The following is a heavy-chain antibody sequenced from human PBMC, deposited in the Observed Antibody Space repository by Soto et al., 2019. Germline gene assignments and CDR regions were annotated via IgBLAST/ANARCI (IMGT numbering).Heavy chain of an antibody. CDR2: ISYDGSYR. CDR1: GFIFSTYT. J-gene: IGHJ4*02. D-gene: IGHD6-13*01. V-gene: IGHV3-30*14. Sequence: ESGGGVVQPGTSLRLSCAASGFIFSTYTVHWVRQPPNKGLEWVAVISYDGSYRYYADSVKGRFTISRDNSKNSLYLQMDSLRAEDTALYFCASSKSSSWHNFDYWGQGTQVTVSS. CDR3: ASSKSSSWHNFDY.